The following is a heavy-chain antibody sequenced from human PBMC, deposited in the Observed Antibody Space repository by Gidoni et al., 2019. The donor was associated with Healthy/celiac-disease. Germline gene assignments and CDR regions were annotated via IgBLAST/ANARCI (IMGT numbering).Heavy chain of an antibody. CDR3: ARHRTDCSSTSCWWFDP. V-gene: IGHV4-34*01. CDR2: INHSGST. J-gene: IGHJ5*02. D-gene: IGHD2-2*01. CDR1: GGSFSGYY. Sequence: QVQLQQWGAGLLKPSETLSLTCAVYGGSFSGYYWSWIRQPPGKGLEWIGEINHSGSTNYNPSLKSRVTISVDTSKNQFSLKLSSVTAADTAVYYCARHRTDCSSTSCWWFDPWGQGTLVTVSS.